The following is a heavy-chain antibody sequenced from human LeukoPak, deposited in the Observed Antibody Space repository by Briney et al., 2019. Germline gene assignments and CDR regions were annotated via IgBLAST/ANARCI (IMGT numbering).Heavy chain of an antibody. J-gene: IGHJ4*02. CDR3: ARQRISWRPYDY. CDR1: GGSISSSSYY. V-gene: IGHV4-39*01. D-gene: IGHD6-13*01. Sequence: SETLSLTCTVSGGSISSSSYYWGWIRQPPGKGLEWIGSIYYSGSTYYNPSLKSRVTISVDTSKNQFSLKLSSVTAADTAVYYCARQRISWRPYDYWGQGTLVTVSS. CDR2: IYYSGST.